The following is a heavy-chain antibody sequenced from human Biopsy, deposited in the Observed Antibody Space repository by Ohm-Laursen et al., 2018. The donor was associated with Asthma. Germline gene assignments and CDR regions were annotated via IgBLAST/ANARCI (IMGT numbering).Heavy chain of an antibody. D-gene: IGHD3-22*01. V-gene: IGHV3-30*03. Sequence: SLRLSCEASGFVFSQCGMHWVRQGPGKGLEWVALVSSDGHNKYYEDSVKGRFTISRDNSRNRLYLQINRLTVEDSAVYFCARQSGQDYGDSSGFDIWGQGTKVAVSS. J-gene: IGHJ3*02. CDR1: GFVFSQCG. CDR2: VSSDGHNK. CDR3: ARQSGQDYGDSSGFDI.